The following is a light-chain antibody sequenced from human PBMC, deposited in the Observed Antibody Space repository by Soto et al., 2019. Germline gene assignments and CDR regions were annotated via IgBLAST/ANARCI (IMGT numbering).Light chain of an antibody. CDR2: RNN. Sequence: QSVLTQPPSASGTPGQRVTISCSGNSSNIGSYYVSWYHQLPGTAPKLLIYRNNRRPSGVPDRFSGSKSGTSASLAISGLRSDDEAEYYCAAWDDSLSGYVFGTGTKLTVL. CDR3: AAWDDSLSGYV. CDR1: SSNIGSYY. J-gene: IGLJ1*01. V-gene: IGLV1-47*01.